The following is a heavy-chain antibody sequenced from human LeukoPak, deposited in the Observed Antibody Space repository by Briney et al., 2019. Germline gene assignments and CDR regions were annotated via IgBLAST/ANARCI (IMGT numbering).Heavy chain of an antibody. D-gene: IGHD3-22*01. J-gene: IGHJ6*03. CDR3: ARLKFYDSTGYSPGYYMDV. CDR1: GGSIISNY. V-gene: IGHV4-4*07. CDR2: IYGSGIT. Sequence: SETLSLTCTVSGGSIISNYWGWIRQSAGTGLEWIGRIYGSGITDYNPSLKSRVTMSLDTSRKQFSLRLTSVTAADTAVYYCARLKFYDSTGYSPGYYMDVWGKGTTVSVFS.